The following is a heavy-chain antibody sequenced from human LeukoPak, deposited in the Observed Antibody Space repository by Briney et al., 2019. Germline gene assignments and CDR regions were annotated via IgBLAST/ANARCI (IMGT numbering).Heavy chain of an antibody. Sequence: SETLSLTCTVSGGSMNINNYYWAWIRQPPGKGLEWLGSIYYTGTTYYNPSLNHRVTISVDTSQNQFSLRLSSVTAADTAVYYCARVGPWVNPDYYYYYMDVWGKGTTVTVSS. V-gene: IGHV4-39*07. D-gene: IGHD1-14*01. CDR1: GGSMNINNYY. CDR3: ARVGPWVNPDYYYYYMDV. J-gene: IGHJ6*03. CDR2: IYYTGTT.